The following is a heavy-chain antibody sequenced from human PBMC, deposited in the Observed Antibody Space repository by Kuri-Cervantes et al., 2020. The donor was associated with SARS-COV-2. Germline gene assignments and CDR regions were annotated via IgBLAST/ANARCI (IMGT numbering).Heavy chain of an antibody. D-gene: IGHD3-16*02. CDR2: IRYDGSNK. J-gene: IGHJ4*02. Sequence: GGSPRLSSAASGFTFSSYGMHWVRQAPGKGLEWVAFIRYDGSNKYYADSVKGRFTISRDNSKNTLYLQMNSLRAEDTAVYYCQAQLTFGGVFAQDDYWGQGTLVTVSS. CDR3: QAQLTFGGVFAQDDY. V-gene: IGHV3-30*02. CDR1: GFTFSSYG.